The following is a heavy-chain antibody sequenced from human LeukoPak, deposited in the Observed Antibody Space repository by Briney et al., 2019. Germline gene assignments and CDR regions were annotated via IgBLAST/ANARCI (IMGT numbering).Heavy chain of an antibody. CDR1: GGSISSSSYY. Sequence: SETLSLTCTVSGGSISSSSYYWGWIRQPPGKGLEWIGSIYYSGSTYYNPSLKSRVTISVDTSKNQFSLKLSPVTAADTAVYYCARLRSGWFDPWGQGTLVTVSS. CDR3: ARLRSGWFDP. D-gene: IGHD3-10*01. CDR2: IYYSGST. V-gene: IGHV4-39*01. J-gene: IGHJ5*02.